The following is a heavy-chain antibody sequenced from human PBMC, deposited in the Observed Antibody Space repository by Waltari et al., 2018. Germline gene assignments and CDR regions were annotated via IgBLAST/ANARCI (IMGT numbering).Heavy chain of an antibody. Sequence: QVQLIQSGTEVRKPGASVKVSCKTSGYTFTRYDINWVRQAAGQGLEWRGWMRPATVDTGYAQKFQGRINMTRNTSINTAYLELSSLTSEDTAIYYCARDIMAPWGQGTRVSVSS. CDR2: MRPATVDT. D-gene: IGHD3-16*01. J-gene: IGHJ5*02. CDR1: GYTFTRYD. CDR3: ARDIMAP. V-gene: IGHV1-8*01.